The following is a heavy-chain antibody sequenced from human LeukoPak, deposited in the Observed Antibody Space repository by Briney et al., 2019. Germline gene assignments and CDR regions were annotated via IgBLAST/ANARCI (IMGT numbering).Heavy chain of an antibody. CDR1: GYTFTGYY. J-gene: IGHJ4*02. V-gene: IGHV1-2*06. D-gene: IGHD1-26*01. CDR3: ARDLSSGSHYGN. Sequence: ASVRVSCKASGYTFTGYYMHWVRQAPGQGLEWMGRINPNSGGTNYAQKFQGRVTMTRDTSISTAYMEMSRLRSDDTAVYYCARDLSSGSHYGNWGQGTLVTVSS. CDR2: INPNSGGT.